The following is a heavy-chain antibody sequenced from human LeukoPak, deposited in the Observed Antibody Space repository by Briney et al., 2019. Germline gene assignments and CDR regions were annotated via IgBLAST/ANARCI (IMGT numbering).Heavy chain of an antibody. CDR3: ARRSGIAVAGAFDY. CDR1: GFTFSSYA. V-gene: IGHV3-23*01. D-gene: IGHD6-19*01. CDR2: ISGSGGST. Sequence: GGSLRLSCAASGFTFSSYAMSWVRQAPGKGLEWVSAISGSGGSTYYADSVKGRFTISRDDSKNTLSLQMNSLRVEDTAVYYCARRSGIAVAGAFDYWGQGTLVTVSS. J-gene: IGHJ4*02.